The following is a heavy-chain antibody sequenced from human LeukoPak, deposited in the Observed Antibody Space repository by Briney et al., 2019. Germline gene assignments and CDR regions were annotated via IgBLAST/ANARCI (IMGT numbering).Heavy chain of an antibody. CDR2: INSDGSST. CDR3: ARELGVGVIGDAFDI. Sequence: GGSLRLSCAASGFTLSTYWMHWVRQAPGKGLMWVSRINSDGSSTSYAHSVKGRFTISRDNAKNTLSLQMNSLSAEDTALYFCARELGVGVIGDAFDIWGQGTMVTVSS. V-gene: IGHV3-74*01. J-gene: IGHJ3*02. D-gene: IGHD3-22*01. CDR1: GFTLSTYW.